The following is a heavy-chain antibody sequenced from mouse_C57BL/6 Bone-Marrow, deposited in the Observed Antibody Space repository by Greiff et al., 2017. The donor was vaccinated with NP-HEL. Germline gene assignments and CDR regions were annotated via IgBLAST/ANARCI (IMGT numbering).Heavy chain of an antibody. J-gene: IGHJ2*01. V-gene: IGHV14-3*01. CDR1: GFNIKNTY. CDR2: IDPANGNT. CDR3: ATITTVVAYYFDY. D-gene: IGHD1-1*01. Sequence: EVQLQQSVAELVRPGASVKLSCTASGFNIKNTYMHWVKQRPEQGLEWIGRIDPANGNTKYAPKFQGKATITADTSSNTAYLQLSSLTSGDTAIDYCATITTVVAYYFDYWGQGTTLTVSS.